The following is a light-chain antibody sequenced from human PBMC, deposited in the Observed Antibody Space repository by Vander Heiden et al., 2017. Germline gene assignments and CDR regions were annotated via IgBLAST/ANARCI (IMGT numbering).Light chain of an antibody. J-gene: IGKJ2*01. V-gene: IGKV1-39*01. CDR3: QQSYSTPPT. Sequence: DIQMTQSPSSLSASVGDRVTITCRASQSISSYLHWYQHKPGKTPKLLIYAASSLQSGVPSRFSGSGSGTDFTLTISSLQPEDFATYYCQQSYSTPPTFGQGTNLEIK. CDR2: AAS. CDR1: QSISSY.